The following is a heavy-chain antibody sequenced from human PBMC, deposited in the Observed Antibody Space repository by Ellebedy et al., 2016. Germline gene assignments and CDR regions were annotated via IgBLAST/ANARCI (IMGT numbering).Heavy chain of an antibody. J-gene: IGHJ4*02. CDR2: ISASGDST. V-gene: IGHV3-23*01. D-gene: IGHD6-13*01. Sequence: GGSLRLSCAASGFTFSSHAMSWVRQAPGKGLEWLSGISASGDSTYYADSVKGRFTISRDNSKNTLYLQMNSLRAEDTAVFYCAKEGHYRRGIAAPMVWDYWGQGTRVTVSS. CDR3: AKEGHYRRGIAAPMVWDY. CDR1: GFTFSSHA.